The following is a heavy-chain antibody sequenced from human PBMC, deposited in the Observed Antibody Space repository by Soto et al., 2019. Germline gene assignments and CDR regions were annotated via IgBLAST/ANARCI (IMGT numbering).Heavy chain of an antibody. Sequence: GGSLRRSCAASGCTCDIFAIQGVRQAPGKGLEWGSSISWDGATIAYAEAVKGRFTISRDNAKKSAFLQMNSLRRDASAFYYCASGDTGDPWGQGILATVSS. CDR1: GCTCDIFA. J-gene: IGHJ5*02. CDR2: ISWDGATI. D-gene: IGHD2-8*02. CDR3: ASGDTGDP. V-gene: IGHV3-9*01.